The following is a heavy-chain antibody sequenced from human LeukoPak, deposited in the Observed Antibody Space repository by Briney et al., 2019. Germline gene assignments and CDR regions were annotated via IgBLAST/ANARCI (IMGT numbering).Heavy chain of an antibody. CDR1: GGSLSSYY. Sequence: SETLSLTCTVSGGSLSSYYWSWIRQPPGKGLEWIGYIYYSGSTNYNPSLKSRVTISVDTSKNQFSLKLSSVTAADTAVYYCAMQWGIEGHNLPEGGYDYWGEGTLVTVSS. V-gene: IGHV4-59*01. D-gene: IGHD5-24*01. J-gene: IGHJ4*02. CDR3: AMQWGIEGHNLPEGGYDY. CDR2: IYYSGST.